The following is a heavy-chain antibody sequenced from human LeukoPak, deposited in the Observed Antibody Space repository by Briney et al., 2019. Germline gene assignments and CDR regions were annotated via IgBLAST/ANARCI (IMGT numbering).Heavy chain of an antibody. CDR2: SYYSGST. CDR3: ARAMSTVNVIDAFDI. V-gene: IGHV4-61*08. J-gene: IGHJ3*02. Sequence: SETLSLTCTVSGDSIGSGDYYWRWIRQPPGKGLEWIGYSYYSGSTNYNPPLKSRVTISVDTSKNQFSLKLSSVTAADTAVYYCARAMSTVNVIDAFDIWGQGTMVTVSS. CDR1: GDSIGSGDYY. D-gene: IGHD4-11*01.